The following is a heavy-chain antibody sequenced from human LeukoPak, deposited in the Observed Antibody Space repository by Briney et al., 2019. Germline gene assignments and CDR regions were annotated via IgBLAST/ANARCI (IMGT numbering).Heavy chain of an antibody. CDR2: ISDDGSNI. D-gene: IGHD3-10*01. J-gene: IGHJ4*02. CDR3: AEDRIEWFGELLSSFDF. Sequence: PGGSLRLSCAASGFTFSNFGMHWVRQAPGKGLEWVAVISDDGSNIHYADSVKGRFTISRDNFRNTLFLQTSSLRGEDTAVYYCAEDRIEWFGELLSSFDFWGQGTLVTVSS. V-gene: IGHV3-30*18. CDR1: GFTFSNFG.